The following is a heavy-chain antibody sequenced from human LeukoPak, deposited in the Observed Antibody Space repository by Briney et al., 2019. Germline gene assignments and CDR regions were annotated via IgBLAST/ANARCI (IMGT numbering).Heavy chain of an antibody. CDR3: ARVWWFGELNKPYYYYMDV. Sequence: SETLSLTCTVSGGSISRYYWTWIRQPPGKGLEWIGYIYYSGSTNYNPSLKSRVTISVDTSKNQFSLKLSSVTAADTAVYYCARVWWFGELNKPYYYYMDVWGKGTTVTVSS. J-gene: IGHJ6*03. CDR1: GGSISRYY. V-gene: IGHV4-59*01. CDR2: IYYSGST. D-gene: IGHD3-10*01.